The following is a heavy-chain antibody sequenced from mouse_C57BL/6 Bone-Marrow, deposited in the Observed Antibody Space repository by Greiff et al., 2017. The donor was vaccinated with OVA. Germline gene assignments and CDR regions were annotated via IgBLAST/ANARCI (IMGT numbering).Heavy chain of an antibody. Sequence: EVQLQQSGAELVKPGASVKLSCTASGFNIKDYYMHWVKQRTEQGLEWIGRIDPEDGDTKYAPNFQGKATITADPSFNTAYLLLSSLTSEDTGVYYCAPNGYDGSWFAYWGQGTLVTVSA. CDR2: IDPEDGDT. D-gene: IGHD2-2*01. J-gene: IGHJ3*01. V-gene: IGHV14-2*01. CDR1: GFNIKDYY. CDR3: APNGYDGSWFAY.